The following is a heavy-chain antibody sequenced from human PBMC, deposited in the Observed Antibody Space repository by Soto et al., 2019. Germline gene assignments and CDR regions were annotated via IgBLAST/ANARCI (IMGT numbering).Heavy chain of an antibody. J-gene: IGHJ4*02. V-gene: IGHV3-72*01. D-gene: IGHD3-10*01. Sequence: EVQLVESGGGLVQPGGSLRVSCVVSGFTLSDYYMDWVRQAPGKGLEWIGRIRSKAKSYRTEYAASVQGRFTIPGQDSISTLFLQMNSLETDDTAVYYCARGGTEHLTHYFIDYWGQGTLVTVSS. CDR1: GFTLSDYY. CDR3: ARGGTEHLTHYFIDY. CDR2: IRSKAKSYRT.